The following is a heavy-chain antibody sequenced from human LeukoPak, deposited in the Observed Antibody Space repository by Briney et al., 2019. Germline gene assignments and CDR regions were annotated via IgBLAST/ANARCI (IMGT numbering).Heavy chain of an antibody. Sequence: GGSLRLSCAASGFTFSSSGMTWVRQAPGKGLEWVASINGGGGSIFHADSVKGRFTISRDNSKNTLYLQMNSLRAEDTAMYYCAKRTRGGDTDYWGQGILVTVSS. CDR3: AKRTRGGDTDY. CDR1: GFTFSSSG. D-gene: IGHD4-17*01. J-gene: IGHJ4*02. V-gene: IGHV3-23*01. CDR2: INGGGGSI.